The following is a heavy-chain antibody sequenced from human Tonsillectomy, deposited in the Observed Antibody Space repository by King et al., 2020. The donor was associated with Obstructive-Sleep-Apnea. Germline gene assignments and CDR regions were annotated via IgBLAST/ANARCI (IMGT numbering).Heavy chain of an antibody. CDR2: IKQDGSEK. V-gene: IGHV3-7*03. CDR1: GFTFSSNW. Sequence: VQLVESGGGLVQPGGSLRLSCEASGFTFSSNWMSWVRQAPGKGLECGANIKQDGSEKNYMDSVKGRFTISRDNAKNSLFLQMNSLRAEDTAVYYCARDESSGWSDWGQGTLVTVSS. D-gene: IGHD6-19*01. CDR3: ARDESSGWSD. J-gene: IGHJ4*02.